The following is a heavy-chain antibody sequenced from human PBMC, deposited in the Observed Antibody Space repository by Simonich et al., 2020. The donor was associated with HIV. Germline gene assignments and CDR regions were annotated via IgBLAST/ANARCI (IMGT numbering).Heavy chain of an antibody. D-gene: IGHD6-13*01. J-gene: IGHJ2*01. CDR3: ARGLHINSWYWYFDL. Sequence: QVQLVESGGGVVQPGRSLRLSCAASRFTFSYYGMHWVRQAPGKGLEWVAVVRSDGSNIYYGDYVKGRFTISRDNSNNTLYLQMNSLRAEDTAVYYCARGLHINSWYWYFDLWGRGTLVTVSS. CDR2: VRSDGSNI. V-gene: IGHV3-33*01. CDR1: RFTFSYYG.